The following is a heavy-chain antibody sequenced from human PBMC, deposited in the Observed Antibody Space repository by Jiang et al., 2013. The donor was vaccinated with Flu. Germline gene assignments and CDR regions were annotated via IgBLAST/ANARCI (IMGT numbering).Heavy chain of an antibody. CDR2: IIPSGGGT. J-gene: IGHJ3*02. Sequence: SVKVSCLASGYDFATYYVHWVRQAPGQGLEWMGIIIPSGGGTSYAQKFRGRVTMTSDTSTSTVDMELSSLRSEDTAVYYCARAPLHLYDGSGNYYTGAFDIWGQGTMVTVAS. CDR3: ARAPLHLYDGSGNYYTGAFDI. CDR1: GYDFATYY. D-gene: IGHD3-22*01. V-gene: IGHV1-46*01.